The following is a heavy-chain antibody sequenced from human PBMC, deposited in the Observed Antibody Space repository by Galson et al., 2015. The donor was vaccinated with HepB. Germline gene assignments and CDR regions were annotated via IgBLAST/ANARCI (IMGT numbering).Heavy chain of an antibody. CDR1: GFTFNTYS. V-gene: IGHV3-21*01. D-gene: IGHD3-16*01. Sequence: SLRLSCAASGFTFNTYSMNWVRQAPGKGLEWVSSISSDSSYIYYADSVEGRFTISRDNAKSTLYVEMNNLRPDDTATYFCVTLMNRWQFAFDHWGLGALVTVSS. CDR2: ISSDSSYI. J-gene: IGHJ4*02. CDR3: VTLMNRWQFAFDH.